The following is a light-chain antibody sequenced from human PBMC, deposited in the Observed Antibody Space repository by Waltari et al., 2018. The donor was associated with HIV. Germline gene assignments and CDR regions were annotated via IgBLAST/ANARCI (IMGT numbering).Light chain of an antibody. J-gene: IGLJ2*01. CDR1: SSYVGGYNY. CDR3: CSYTGTYTFV. V-gene: IGLV2-11*01. Sequence: QSALTQPRSVSGSPGQSVTISCSGASSYVGGYNYVSWYKQHPGKAPKVRMYEVNKRPSGVPDRFSGSKSGNTASLTISGLQAEDEADYYCCSYTGTYTFVFGGGTKLTVL. CDR2: EVN.